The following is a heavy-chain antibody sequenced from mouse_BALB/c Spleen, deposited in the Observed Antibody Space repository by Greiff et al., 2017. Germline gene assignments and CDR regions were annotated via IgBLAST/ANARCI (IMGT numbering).Heavy chain of an antibody. CDR2: ISSGSSTI. CDR3: ARWGTVVATPYAMDY. Sequence: EVQLVESGGGLVQPGGSRKLSCAASGFTFSSFGMHWVRQAPEKGLEWVAYISSGSSTIYYADTVKGRFTISRDNPKNTLFLQMTSLRSEDTAMYYCARWGTVVATPYAMDYWGQGTSVTVSS. D-gene: IGHD1-1*01. J-gene: IGHJ4*01. V-gene: IGHV5-17*02. CDR1: GFTFSSFG.